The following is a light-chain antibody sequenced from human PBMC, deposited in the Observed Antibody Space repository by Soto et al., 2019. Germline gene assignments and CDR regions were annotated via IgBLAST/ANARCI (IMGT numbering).Light chain of an antibody. V-gene: IGKV1-5*01. J-gene: IGKJ1*01. CDR2: DAS. Sequence: DFQMTQSPSTLSASVGDKVTITCRASQNIRSRLAWFQQKPGKAPKRLMYDASTLESGVPQRFSGSGSGTEFTLTISSLQTDDFSTNCCQQYHSYWTFGQWTQVEMK. CDR3: QQYHSYWT. CDR1: QNIRSR.